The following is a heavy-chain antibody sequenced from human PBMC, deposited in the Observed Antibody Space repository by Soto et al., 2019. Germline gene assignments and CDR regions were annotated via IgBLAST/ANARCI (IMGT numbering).Heavy chain of an antibody. D-gene: IGHD3-9*01. V-gene: IGHV1-3*01. CDR2: INAGNGNT. J-gene: IGHJ3*02. CDR3: ARNPDIGYSGYDILTGSTPEMQAFDI. Sequence: ASVKVSCKASGYTFTSYAMHWVRQAPGQRLEWMGWINAGNGNTKYSQKFQGRVTITRDTSASTAYMELSSLRSEDTAVYYCARNPDIGYSGYDILTGSTPEMQAFDIWGQGTMVTVSS. CDR1: GYTFTSYA.